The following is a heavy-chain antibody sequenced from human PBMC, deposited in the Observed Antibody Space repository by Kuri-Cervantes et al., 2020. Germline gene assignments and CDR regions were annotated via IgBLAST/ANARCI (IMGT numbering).Heavy chain of an antibody. CDR3: ARDYDGNSGYFDY. V-gene: IGHV3-21*03. CDR2: ISSSSGYI. CDR1: GFTFSSYS. D-gene: IGHD4-23*01. J-gene: IGHJ4*02. Sequence: GGSLRLSCAASGFTFSSYSMNWVRQAPGKGLEWVSSISSSSGYIYYADSVKGRFTISRDNAKNSLYLQMNSLRAEDTAVYYCARDYDGNSGYFDYWGQGTLVTVSS.